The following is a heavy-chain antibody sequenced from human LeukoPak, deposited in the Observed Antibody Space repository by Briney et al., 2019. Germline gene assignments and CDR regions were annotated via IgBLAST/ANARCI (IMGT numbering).Heavy chain of an antibody. CDR2: ISGSGGST. CDR3: AQTGYYYGSGSFDY. V-gene: IGHV3-23*01. J-gene: IGHJ4*02. D-gene: IGHD3-10*01. Sequence: PGGSLRLSCAASGFTFSSYGMSWVRQAPGKGLEWVSAISGSGGSTYYADSVKGRFTISRDNSKNTLYLQMNSLRAEDTAVYYCAQTGYYYGSGSFDYWGQGTLVTVSS. CDR1: GFTFSSYG.